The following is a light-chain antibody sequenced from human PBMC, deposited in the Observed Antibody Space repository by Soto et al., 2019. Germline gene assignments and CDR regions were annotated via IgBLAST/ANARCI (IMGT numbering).Light chain of an antibody. CDR2: EVS. CDR1: SSDVGGYNY. J-gene: IGLJ2*01. Sequence: QSALTQPPSSSGSPGQSVTISCTGTSSDVGGYNYVSWYQQHRGKAPKLMIYEVSKRPPGVPDRFSGSKSGNTASLTVSGLQAEDEADYYCSAYAGRNNFGVFGGGTKLTVL. CDR3: SAYAGRNNFGV. V-gene: IGLV2-8*01.